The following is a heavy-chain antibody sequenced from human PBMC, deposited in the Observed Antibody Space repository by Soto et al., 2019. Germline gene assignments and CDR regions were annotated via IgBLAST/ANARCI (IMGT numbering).Heavy chain of an antibody. J-gene: IGHJ3*02. CDR1: GYTFTSYG. V-gene: IGHV1-18*01. Sequence: ASVKVSCKASGYTFTSYGISWVRQAPGQGLEWMGWISAYNGNTNYAQKLQGRVTMTTDTSTSTAYMELRSLRSDDTAAYYCARGRLRYFDWLAPFHTPDAFDIWGQGTMVTVSS. CDR2: ISAYNGNT. CDR3: ARGRLRYFDWLAPFHTPDAFDI. D-gene: IGHD3-9*01.